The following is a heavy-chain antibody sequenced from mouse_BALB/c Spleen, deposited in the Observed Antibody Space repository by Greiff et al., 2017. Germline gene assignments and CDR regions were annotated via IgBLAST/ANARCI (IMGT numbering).Heavy chain of an antibody. Sequence: EVQVVESGGGLVKPGGSLKLSCAASGFTFSSYAMSWVRQSPEKRLEWVAEISSGGSYTYYPDTVTGRFTISRDNAKNTLYLEMSSLRSEDTAMYYCAREGGYDDYYAMDYWGQGTSVTVSS. V-gene: IGHV5-9-4*01. D-gene: IGHD2-14*01. J-gene: IGHJ4*01. CDR3: AREGGYDDYYAMDY. CDR2: ISSGGSYT. CDR1: GFTFSSYA.